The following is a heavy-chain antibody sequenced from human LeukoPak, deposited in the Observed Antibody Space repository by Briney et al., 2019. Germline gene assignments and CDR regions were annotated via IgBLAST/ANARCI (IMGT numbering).Heavy chain of an antibody. CDR1: GGSISTYY. CDR2: IYYSGST. D-gene: IGHD3-3*01. V-gene: IGHV4-59*01. CDR3: AAPGASGFVGNFWSGPLDF. Sequence: SETLSLTCTVSGGSISTYYWSWIRQPPGKGLEWIGYIYYSGSTNYNPSLKSRVTISVDTSKNQFSLKLSSVTAEDTAVYYCAAPGASGFVGNFWSGPLDFWGQGTLVTVSS. J-gene: IGHJ4*02.